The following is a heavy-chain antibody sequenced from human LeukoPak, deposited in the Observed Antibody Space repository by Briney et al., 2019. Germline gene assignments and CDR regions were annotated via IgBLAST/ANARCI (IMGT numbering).Heavy chain of an antibody. J-gene: IGHJ5*02. V-gene: IGHV4-59*01. CDR3: ARGILIGTARRLNGFDP. D-gene: IGHD6-6*01. Sequence: PSGTLSLTCTVSGGSINTYYWNWIPQPPGKGLEWIGDVYDSGSTNYNPSLKSRVTISVDTSKSQFSRKLSSVTAADTAVYYCARGILIGTARRLNGFDPWGQGTLVTVSS. CDR1: GGSINTYY. CDR2: VYDSGST.